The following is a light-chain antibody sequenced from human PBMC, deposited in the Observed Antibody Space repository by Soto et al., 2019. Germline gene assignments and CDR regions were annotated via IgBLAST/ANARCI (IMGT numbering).Light chain of an antibody. Sequence: QSVLTQTPSASGTPGQRVTISCSGSSSNIGSNSVCWFQQLPGTSPKLLIYNNKQLPSGVPDRFSGSKSGTSASLAISGLRSEDDADYFCAAWDDSLSGDVFGTGTKLTVL. CDR2: NNK. V-gene: IGLV1-47*01. CDR1: SSNIGSNS. CDR3: AAWDDSLSGDV. J-gene: IGLJ1*01.